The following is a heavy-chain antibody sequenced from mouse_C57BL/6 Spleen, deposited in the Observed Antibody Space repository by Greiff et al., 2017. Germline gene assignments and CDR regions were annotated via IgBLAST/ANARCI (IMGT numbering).Heavy chain of an antibody. J-gene: IGHJ4*01. V-gene: IGHV5-4*01. CDR1: GFTFSSYA. CDR3: AREEASGYAMDY. Sequence: EVKVVESGGGLVKPGGSLKLSCAASGFTFSSYAMSWVRQTPEKRLEWVATISDGGSYTYYPDNVKGRFTISRDNAKNNLYLQMSHLKSEDTAMYYCAREEASGYAMDYWGQGTSVTVSS. D-gene: IGHD3-2*02. CDR2: ISDGGSYT.